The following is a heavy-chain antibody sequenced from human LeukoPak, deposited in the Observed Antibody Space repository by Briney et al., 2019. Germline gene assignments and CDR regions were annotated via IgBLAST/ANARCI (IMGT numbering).Heavy chain of an antibody. J-gene: IGHJ4*02. CDR2: IYYSGST. CDR3: ARLLPRVTMIVVVITWGYFDY. V-gene: IGHV4-59*12. CDR1: GGSISSYY. Sequence: SETLSLTCTVSGGSISSYYWSWIRQPPGKGLEWIGYIYYSGSTNYNPSLKSRVTISVDTSKNQFSLKLSSVTAADTAVYYCARLLPRVTMIVVVITWGYFDYWGQGTLVTVSS. D-gene: IGHD3-22*01.